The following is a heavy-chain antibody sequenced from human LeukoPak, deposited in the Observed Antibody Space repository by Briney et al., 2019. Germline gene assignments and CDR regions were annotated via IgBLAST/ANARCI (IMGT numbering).Heavy chain of an antibody. CDR3: AKGGSSSWDYFDY. Sequence: GGSLRLSCAASGFTFSSYGMHWVRQAPGKGLEWVAVISYDGGNKYYADSVKGRFTISRDNSKNTLYLQMNSLRAEDTAVYYCAKGGSSSWDYFDYWGQGALVTVSS. D-gene: IGHD6-19*01. J-gene: IGHJ4*02. V-gene: IGHV3-30*18. CDR1: GFTFSSYG. CDR2: ISYDGGNK.